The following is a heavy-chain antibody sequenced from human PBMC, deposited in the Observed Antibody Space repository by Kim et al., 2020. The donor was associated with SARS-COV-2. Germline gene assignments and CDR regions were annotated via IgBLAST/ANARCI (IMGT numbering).Heavy chain of an antibody. CDR3: AGERLSPTLYSSSWYRNYYYGMDV. CDR2: INTNTGNP. CDR1: GYTFTSYA. J-gene: IGHJ6*02. V-gene: IGHV7-4-1*02. D-gene: IGHD6-13*01. Sequence: ASVKVSCKASGYTFTSYAMNWVRQAPGQGLEWMGWINTNTGNPTYAQGFTGRFVFSLATSVSTAYLQISSLTAEDTAVYYCAGERLSPTLYSSSWYRNYYYGMDVWGQGTTVTVSS.